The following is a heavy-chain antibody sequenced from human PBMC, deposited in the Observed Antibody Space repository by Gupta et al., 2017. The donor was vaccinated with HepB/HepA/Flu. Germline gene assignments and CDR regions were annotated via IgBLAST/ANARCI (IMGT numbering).Heavy chain of an antibody. Sequence: EVQLVESGGGLVQPGGSLRLSCAASGFPFSDYWLSWVRQAPGKGLEWVANIKHDGSEKYYVDSVKGRFTISRDNSKNSVYLKMNSLRAEDTAVYYCARDTDAGYFHHWGQGTLVTVSS. D-gene: IGHD3-10*01. V-gene: IGHV3-7*01. J-gene: IGHJ1*01. CDR3: ARDTDAGYFHH. CDR1: GFPFSDYW. CDR2: IKHDGSEK.